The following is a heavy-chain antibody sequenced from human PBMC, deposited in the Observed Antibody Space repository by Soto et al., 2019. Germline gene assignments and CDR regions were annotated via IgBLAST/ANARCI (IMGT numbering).Heavy chain of an antibody. J-gene: IGHJ3*02. CDR2: TYYRSKWYN. CDR1: GDSVSSNSAA. D-gene: IGHD3-3*01. V-gene: IGHV6-1*01. Sequence: SQTLSLTCAISGDSVSSNSAAWNWIRQSPSRGLEWLGRTYYRSKWYNDYAVSVKSRITINPDTSKNQFSLQLNSVTPEDTAVYYCARGYYDFWSGYRAAFDSSGQATIVTVSS. CDR3: ARGYYDFWSGYRAAFDS.